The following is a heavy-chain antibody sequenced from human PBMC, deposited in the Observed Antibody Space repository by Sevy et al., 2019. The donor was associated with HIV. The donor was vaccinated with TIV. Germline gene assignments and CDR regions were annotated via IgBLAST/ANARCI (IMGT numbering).Heavy chain of an antibody. D-gene: IGHD1-26*01. Sequence: SETLSLTCTVSGGSISSSSYYWGWIRQPPGKGLEWIVSIYYSGSTYYNPSLKSRVTISVDTSKNQFSLKLSSVTAADTAVYYCARRRVVGATRYYFDYWGQGTLVTVSS. CDR2: IYYSGST. V-gene: IGHV4-39*01. CDR1: GGSISSSSYY. CDR3: ARRRVVGATRYYFDY. J-gene: IGHJ4*02.